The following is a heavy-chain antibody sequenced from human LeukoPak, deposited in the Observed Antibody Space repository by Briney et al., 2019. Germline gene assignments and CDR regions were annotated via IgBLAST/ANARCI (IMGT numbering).Heavy chain of an antibody. CDR2: IYHSGST. J-gene: IGHJ5*02. Sequence: SETLSLTCTASGGSISSYYWSWIRQPPGKGLEWIGYIYHSGSTYYNPSLKSRVTISVDRSKNQFSLKLSSVTAADTAVYYCARTPYCSSTGCYDWFDPWGQGTLVTVSS. CDR1: GGSISSYY. D-gene: IGHD2-2*01. CDR3: ARTPYCSSTGCYDWFDP. V-gene: IGHV4-59*12.